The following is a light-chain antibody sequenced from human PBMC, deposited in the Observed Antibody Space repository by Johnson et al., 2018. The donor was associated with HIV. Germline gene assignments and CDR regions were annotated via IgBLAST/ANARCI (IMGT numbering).Light chain of an antibody. Sequence: QPVLTQPPSVSAAPGQNITISCSGGSSNIGNNYVSWYQHLPRTAPKLLIYENNTRPSVIPDRFSGSKSGTSATLGITGLQTGDEAYYYCGTWDSSLSVYVFGTGTKVTVL. V-gene: IGLV1-51*02. CDR1: SSNIGNNY. CDR3: GTWDSSLSVYV. J-gene: IGLJ1*01. CDR2: ENN.